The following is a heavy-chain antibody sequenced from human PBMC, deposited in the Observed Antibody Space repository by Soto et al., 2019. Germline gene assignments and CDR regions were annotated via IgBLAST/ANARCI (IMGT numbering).Heavy chain of an antibody. CDR2: ISYDGSNK. Sequence: PGGSLRLSCAASGFTFSSYGMHWVRQAPGKGLEWVAVISYDGSNKYYADSVKGRFTISRDNSKNTLYLQMNSLRAEDTAVYYCAKEFDFTYYYDSSGLERGYYGMDVWGQGTTVTVSS. CDR1: GFTFSSYG. CDR3: AKEFDFTYYYDSSGLERGYYGMDV. J-gene: IGHJ6*02. D-gene: IGHD3-22*01. V-gene: IGHV3-30*18.